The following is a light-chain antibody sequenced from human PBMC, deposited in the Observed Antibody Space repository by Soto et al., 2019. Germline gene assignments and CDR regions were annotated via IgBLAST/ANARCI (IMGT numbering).Light chain of an antibody. Sequence: AIRMTQSPSSFSASTGDRVTITCRASQGISSYLAWYQQKPGKAPKLMIYAASTLQSGVPSRFSGSGSGTDFTLTISCLQDEDFATYYCQKYYSYPLTFGPGTKVDIK. CDR1: QGISSY. CDR3: QKYYSYPLT. V-gene: IGKV1-8*01. J-gene: IGKJ3*01. CDR2: AAS.